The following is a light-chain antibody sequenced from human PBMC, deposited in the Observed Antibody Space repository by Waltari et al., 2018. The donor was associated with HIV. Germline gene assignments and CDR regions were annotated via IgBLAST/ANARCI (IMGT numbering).Light chain of an antibody. CDR3: QQYSSYPIT. J-gene: IGKJ5*01. Sequence: DIQMTQSPSSLSASVGDRVTIHCRASQTINNYLAWFQQKPGKTPKSLIYGTSTLQDGVPSRFSGSGSGTDFTLTINSLQPEDFATYYCQQYSSYPITFGQGTRLEIK. CDR1: QTINNY. V-gene: IGKV1-16*01. CDR2: GTS.